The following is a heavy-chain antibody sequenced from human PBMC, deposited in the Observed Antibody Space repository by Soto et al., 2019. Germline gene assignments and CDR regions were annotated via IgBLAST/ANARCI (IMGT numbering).Heavy chain of an antibody. J-gene: IGHJ3*02. D-gene: IGHD3-22*01. CDR1: GGTFSSYA. CDR2: IIPIFGTA. V-gene: IGHV1-69*01. CDR3: ARVLMGYYDSSGYAFDI. Sequence: QVQLVQSGAEVKKPGSSVKVSCKASGGTFSSYAISWVRQAPGQGLEWMGGIIPIFGTANYAQKFQGRVTIPADDSTGSAYMELSSLRSEDTAVSYCARVLMGYYDSSGYAFDIWGQGTMVTVSS.